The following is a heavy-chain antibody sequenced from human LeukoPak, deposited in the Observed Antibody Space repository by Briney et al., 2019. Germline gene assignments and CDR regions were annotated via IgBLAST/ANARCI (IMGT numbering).Heavy chain of an antibody. J-gene: IGHJ6*03. CDR2: INPNSGGT. Sequence: ASVKVSCKASGYTFTGYYMHWVRQAPGQGLEWMGWINPNSGGTNYAQKFQGRVTMTRDTSISTAYMELSSLRSEDTAVYYCARDRGGSSIAARNYYYYYMDVWGKGTTVTVSS. D-gene: IGHD6-6*01. CDR3: ARDRGGSSIAARNYYYYYMDV. V-gene: IGHV1-2*02. CDR1: GYTFTGYY.